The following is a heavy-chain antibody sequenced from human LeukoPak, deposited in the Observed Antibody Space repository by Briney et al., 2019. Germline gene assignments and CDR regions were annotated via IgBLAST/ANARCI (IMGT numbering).Heavy chain of an antibody. V-gene: IGHV4-31*03. CDR2: IYYSGST. J-gene: IGHJ6*02. Sequence: PSETLSLTCTVSGGSISSDGYYWTWIRQHPGKGLEWIGYIYYSGSTYYNPSLKSRLFISADTSENQFSLRLRSVTAADTAVYCCARVVTMVGMDVWGQGTTVTVSS. D-gene: IGHD3-10*01. CDR1: GGSISSDGYY. CDR3: ARVVTMVGMDV.